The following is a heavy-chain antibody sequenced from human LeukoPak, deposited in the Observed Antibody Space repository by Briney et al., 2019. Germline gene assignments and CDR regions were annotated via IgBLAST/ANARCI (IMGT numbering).Heavy chain of an antibody. CDR1: GGSISSYY. D-gene: IGHD6-19*01. V-gene: IGHV4-59*01. CDR2: IYYSGST. Sequence: SETLSLTCTVSGGSISSYYWSWIRQPPGKGLEWIGYIYYSGSTNYNPSLKSRVTISVDTSKNQFSLKLSSVTAADTAVYYCARVSSGWYFSLDYWGQGTLVTVSS. CDR3: ARVSSGWYFSLDY. J-gene: IGHJ4*02.